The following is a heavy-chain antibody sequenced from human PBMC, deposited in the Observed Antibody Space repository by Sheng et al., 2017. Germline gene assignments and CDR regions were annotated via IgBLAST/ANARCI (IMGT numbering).Heavy chain of an antibody. CDR2: IRSKANSYAT. CDR1: GFTFSGSA. J-gene: IGHJ6*03. V-gene: IGHV3-73*02. CDR3: TRPSYGGNENYYYMDV. Sequence: EVQLVESGGGLVQPGGSLKLSCAASGFTFSGSAMHWVRQASGKGLEWVGRIRSKANSYATAYAASVKGRFTISRDDSKNTAYLQMNSLKTEDTAVYYCTRPSYGGNENYYYMDVWGKGTTVTVSS. D-gene: IGHD5-18*01.